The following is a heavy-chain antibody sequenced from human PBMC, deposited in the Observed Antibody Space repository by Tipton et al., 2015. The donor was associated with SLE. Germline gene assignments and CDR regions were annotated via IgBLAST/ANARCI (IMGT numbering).Heavy chain of an antibody. CDR3: AGETYYYDSSGGSH. J-gene: IGHJ4*02. CDR1: GGSISSSSYY. Sequence: TLSLTCTVSGGSISSSSYYWGWIRQPPGKGLEWIGSIYYSGSTYYNPSLKSRVTISVDTSKNQFSLKLSSVTAADTAVYYCAGETYYYDSSGGSHWGQGTLVTVSS. V-gene: IGHV4-39*07. D-gene: IGHD3-22*01. CDR2: IYYSGST.